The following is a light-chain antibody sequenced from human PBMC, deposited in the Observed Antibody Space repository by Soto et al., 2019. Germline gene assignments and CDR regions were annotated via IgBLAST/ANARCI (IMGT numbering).Light chain of an antibody. Sequence: EIVLTQSPGTLSLSPGERATISCRASQSVSNTFLAWYQQKRGQAPRLVLYGASSRDTGIPDWFRGRGSGTDFTLTISRLEPEDWSGYYCQQYGILSYTCGQETELGIK. CDR2: GAS. V-gene: IGKV3-20*01. CDR1: QSVSNTF. CDR3: QQYGILSYT. J-gene: IGKJ2*01.